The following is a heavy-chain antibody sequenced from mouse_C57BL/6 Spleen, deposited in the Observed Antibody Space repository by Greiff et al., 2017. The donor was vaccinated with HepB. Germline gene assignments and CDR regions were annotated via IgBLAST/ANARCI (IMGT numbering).Heavy chain of an antibody. CDR3: ASLGYGSSSWYFDV. CDR1: GYTFTDYN. Sequence: EVQLQQSGPELVKPGASVKIPCKASGYTFTDYNMDWVKQSHGKSLEWIGDINPNNGGTIYNQKFKGKATLTVDKSSSTAYMELRSLTSEDTAVYYCASLGYGSSSWYFDVWGTGTTVTVSS. V-gene: IGHV1-18*01. D-gene: IGHD1-1*01. CDR2: INPNNGGT. J-gene: IGHJ1*03.